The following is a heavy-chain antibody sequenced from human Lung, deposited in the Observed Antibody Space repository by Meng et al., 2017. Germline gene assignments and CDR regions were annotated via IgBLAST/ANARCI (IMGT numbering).Heavy chain of an antibody. CDR2: IDNSGST. V-gene: IGHV4-34*01. CDR3: ARGPTTMAYDFDY. Sequence: VLLPCWGAGMCMPSAAMSRVCVMSGGSFRDHVGRLIRQRPGKGLVWIGQIDNSGSTNFNPSLVCRANISVDTSQNNLSLKLSSVTAADSAVYYCARGPTTMAYDFDYWGQGTLVTVSS. J-gene: IGHJ4*02. CDR1: GGSFRDHV. D-gene: IGHD4-11*01.